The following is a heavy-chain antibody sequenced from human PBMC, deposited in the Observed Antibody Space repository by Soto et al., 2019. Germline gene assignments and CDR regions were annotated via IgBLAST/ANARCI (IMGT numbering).Heavy chain of an antibody. CDR1: GGTFSSYA. CDR2: IIPIFGTA. CDR3: ARQGRELPLFDY. V-gene: IGHV1-69*13. Sequence: SVKVSCTASGGTFSSYAISWVRQAPGQGLEWMGGIIPIFGTANYAQKFQGRVTITADESTSTAYMELSSLRSEDTAVYYCARQGRELPLFDYWGQGTLVTVSS. D-gene: IGHD1-26*01. J-gene: IGHJ4*02.